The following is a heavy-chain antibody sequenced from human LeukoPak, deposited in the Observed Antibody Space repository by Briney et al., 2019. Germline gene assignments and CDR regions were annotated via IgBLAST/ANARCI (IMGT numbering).Heavy chain of an antibody. CDR2: IYSGGST. D-gene: IGHD3-22*01. J-gene: IGHJ4*02. CDR1: GFTFSSYW. V-gene: IGHV3-53*01. CDR3: ARERNGYYSRHFDY. Sequence: GGSLRLSCAASGFTFSSYWMSWVRQAPGKGLEWVSVIYSGGSTYYADSVKGRFTISRDDSKNTLYLQMNSLRAEDTAVYYCARERNGYYSRHFDYWGQGTLVTVSS.